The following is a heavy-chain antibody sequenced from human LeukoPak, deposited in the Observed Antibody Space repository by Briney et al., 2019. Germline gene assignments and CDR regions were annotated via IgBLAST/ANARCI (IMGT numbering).Heavy chain of an antibody. CDR3: AREETYSGSYSRWFDP. CDR1: GYTFTGYY. D-gene: IGHD1-26*01. CDR2: INPNSGGT. V-gene: IGHV1-2*02. Sequence: GASVKVSCKASGYTFTGYYMHWVRQAPGQGLEWMGWINPNSGGTNYAQKFQGRVTMTRDTSISTAYMELSRLRSDDTAVYYCAREETYSGSYSRWFDPWGQGTLVTVSS. J-gene: IGHJ5*02.